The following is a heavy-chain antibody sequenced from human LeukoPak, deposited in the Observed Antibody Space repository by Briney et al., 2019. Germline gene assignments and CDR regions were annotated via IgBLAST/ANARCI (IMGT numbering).Heavy chain of an antibody. CDR2: IRSKANSYAT. D-gene: IGHD3-10*01. V-gene: IGHV3-73*01. J-gene: IGHJ4*02. CDR1: GFTFSGSA. Sequence: GGSLRLSCAASGFTFSGSAMHWVRQASGKGLEWVGRIRSKANSYATAYAASVKGRFTISGDDSKNTAYLQMNSLKTEDTAVYYCTRRAVATRDRGPTVDYWGQGTLVTVSS. CDR3: TRRAVATRDRGPTVDY.